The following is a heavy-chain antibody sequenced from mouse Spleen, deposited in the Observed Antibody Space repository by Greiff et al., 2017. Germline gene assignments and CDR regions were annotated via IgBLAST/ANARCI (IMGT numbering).Heavy chain of an antibody. CDR2: ISSGGSYT. J-gene: IGHJ4*01. V-gene: IGHV5-6*01. CDR3: ARQIYYGNYEAMDY. CDR1: GFTFSSYG. D-gene: IGHD2-1*01. Sequence: EVQVVESGGDLVKPGGSLKLSCAASGFTFSSYGMSWVRQTPDKRLEWVATISSGGSYTYYPDSVKGRFTISRDNAKNTLYLQMSSLKSEDTAMYYCARQIYYGNYEAMDYWGQGTSVTVSS.